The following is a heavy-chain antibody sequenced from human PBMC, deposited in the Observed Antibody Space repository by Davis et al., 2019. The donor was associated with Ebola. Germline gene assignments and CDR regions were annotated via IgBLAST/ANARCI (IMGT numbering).Heavy chain of an antibody. Sequence: PSETLSLTCAVSGGSTSSSNWWSWVRQPPGKGLEWIGEIYHSGSTNYNPSLKSRVTISVDKSKNQFSLKLSSVTAADTAVYYCARSIVGATTQYFDYWGQGTLVTVSS. CDR1: GGSTSSSNW. J-gene: IGHJ4*02. CDR2: IYHSGST. D-gene: IGHD1-26*01. CDR3: ARSIVGATTQYFDY. V-gene: IGHV4-4*02.